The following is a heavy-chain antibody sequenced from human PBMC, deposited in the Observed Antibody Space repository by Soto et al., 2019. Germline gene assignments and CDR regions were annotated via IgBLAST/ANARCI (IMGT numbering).Heavy chain of an antibody. CDR2: IYYSGST. D-gene: IGHD4-17*01. CDR1: GGTISSGDYC. J-gene: IGHJ4*02. Sequence: QVQLQESDPGLVKPSQTLSLTCTVSGGTISSGDYCWSWIRQPPGKGLEWIGYIYYSGSTYYNPSLKSRVTISVDTSKNQFSLKLSSVTAADTAVYYCVRAVMTTAEFFDYWGQGTLVTVSS. CDR3: VRAVMTTAEFFDY. V-gene: IGHV4-30-4*01.